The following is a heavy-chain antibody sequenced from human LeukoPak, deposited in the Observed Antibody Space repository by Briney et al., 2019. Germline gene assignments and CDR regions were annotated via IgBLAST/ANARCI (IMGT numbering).Heavy chain of an antibody. D-gene: IGHD3-22*01. CDR1: GFTFSDYY. J-gene: IGHJ4*02. Sequence: PGGSLRLSCAASGFTFSDYYMSWIRQAPGKGLEWISYISSSGSTIYYADSVKGRFTISRDNAKNSLYLQMNSLRAEDTALYYCAKGRGYYDSSGSLGYWGQGTLVTVSS. V-gene: IGHV3-11*01. CDR3: AKGRGYYDSSGSLGY. CDR2: ISSSGSTI.